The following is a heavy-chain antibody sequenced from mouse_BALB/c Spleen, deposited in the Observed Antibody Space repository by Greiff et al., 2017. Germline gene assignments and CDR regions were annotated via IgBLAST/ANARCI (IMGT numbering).Heavy chain of an antibody. D-gene: IGHD2-10*02. CDR1: GYTFTSYW. J-gene: IGHJ1*01. Sequence: QVQLQQPGAELVKPGASVKMSCKASGYTFTSYWINWVKQRPGQGLEWLGDIYPGRGITNYNEKFKSKTTLTLDTSSITTYMKLSSLTSEDSAVYYCSRSWYGNSGGYIDVWGAGTSVTVSS. CDR3: SRSWYGNSGGYIDV. V-gene: IGHV1-55*01. CDR2: IYPGRGIT.